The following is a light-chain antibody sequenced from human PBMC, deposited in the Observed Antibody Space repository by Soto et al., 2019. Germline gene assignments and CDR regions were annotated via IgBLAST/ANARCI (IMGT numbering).Light chain of an antibody. J-gene: IGKJ4*01. CDR1: QSLLHDNGFNF. V-gene: IGKV2-28*01. CDR3: MAAVGTPLT. CDR2: LGS. Sequence: DIVMTQSPLFLSVTPLEPASISCXSSQSLLHDNGFNFLNWYLQKPGQAPQLLISLGSSRASGVPDRFSGSASGRDFTMLIGRVEAEDGRRFYCMAAVGTPLTFGGGTKVDIK.